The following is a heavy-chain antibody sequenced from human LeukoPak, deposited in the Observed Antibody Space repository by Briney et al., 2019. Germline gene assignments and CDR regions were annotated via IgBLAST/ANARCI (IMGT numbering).Heavy chain of an antibody. CDR2: ISSSNSYL. D-gene: IGHD6-19*01. Sequence: GGSLRLSCAPSGFTFSRYSMDWGRQAPGKGLEWVSSISSSNSYLYYADSMQVPFPLSRDNSKNTLYLQMNSLRAEDTSVYYCPKEVPGIAVAAPSNWFDPWGQGTLVTVSS. V-gene: IGHV3-21*04. CDR1: GFTFSRYS. CDR3: PKEVPGIAVAAPSNWFDP. J-gene: IGHJ5*02.